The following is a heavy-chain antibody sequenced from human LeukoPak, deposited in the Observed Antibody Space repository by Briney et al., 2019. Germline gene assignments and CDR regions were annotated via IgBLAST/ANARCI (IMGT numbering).Heavy chain of an antibody. D-gene: IGHD5/OR15-5a*01. J-gene: IGHJ4*02. CDR2: IKQDGSEK. Sequence: PGGSLRLSCAASGFTLSSYWMSWVRQAPGKGLEWVANIKQDGSEKYYVDSVKGRFTISRDNAKNSLYLQMNSLRAEDTAVYYCARVRNPSGSTIYFDYWGQGTLVTVSS. V-gene: IGHV3-7*01. CDR1: GFTLSSYW. CDR3: ARVRNPSGSTIYFDY.